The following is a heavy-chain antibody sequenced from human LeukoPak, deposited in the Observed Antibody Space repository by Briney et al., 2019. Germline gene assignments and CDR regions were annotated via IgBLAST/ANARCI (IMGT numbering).Heavy chain of an antibody. D-gene: IGHD5-24*01. Sequence: GGPRKLSGVGPGLPFRSHWVNWVRKSPGKGLEWVANIKPDGIDKYYVDSARGRFTVSRDNAKNSAFLQMNSLRAEDTAIYYCATISAQTFDIWGQGTLVSVSS. V-gene: IGHV3-7*01. CDR1: GLPFRSHW. CDR2: IKPDGIDK. CDR3: ATISAQTFDI. J-gene: IGHJ3*02.